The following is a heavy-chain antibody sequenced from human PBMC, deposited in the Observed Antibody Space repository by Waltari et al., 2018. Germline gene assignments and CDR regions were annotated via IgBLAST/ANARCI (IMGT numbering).Heavy chain of an antibody. Sequence: VQLVESGGGLIQPGGCLRLSCAAYGLTVGSNYMSWVRQAPGKGLEWVSVIYSGVSTYYADSVKGRFTISRDNSKNTLDLQMNSLRAEDTAVYYCARDIEYGSSTISYAWDYWGQGTLVTVSS. J-gene: IGHJ4*02. CDR2: IYSGVST. D-gene: IGHD2-2*01. V-gene: IGHV3-53*01. CDR3: ARDIEYGSSTISYAWDY. CDR1: GLTVGSNY.